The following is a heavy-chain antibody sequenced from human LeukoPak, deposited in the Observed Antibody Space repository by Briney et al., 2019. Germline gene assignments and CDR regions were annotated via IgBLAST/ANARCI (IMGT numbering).Heavy chain of an antibody. D-gene: IGHD1-1*01. J-gene: IGHJ5*02. Sequence: GGSLRLSCAASEFTFANFWMHWVRQAPGKGLVWVSRITNDGTGTTYADSVKGRFTISRDNAKNTLYLQLSSLRAEDTAVYYCARGGTASFDLWGQGTLVTVSS. CDR1: EFTFANFW. V-gene: IGHV3-74*01. CDR3: ARGGTASFDL. CDR2: ITNDGTGT.